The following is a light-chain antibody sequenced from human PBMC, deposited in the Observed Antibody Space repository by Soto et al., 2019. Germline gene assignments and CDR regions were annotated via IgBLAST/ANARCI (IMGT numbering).Light chain of an antibody. J-gene: IGLJ2*01. CDR3: QSYDSSLSGYVV. CDR2: GNS. Sequence: QPVLTQPPSLSGAPGQRVAISCAGSSANIGAGYDVHWYQQLPGTAPKLLIYGNSNRPSGVPDRFSGSKSGTSASLAITGLQAQYEADYYCQSYDSSLSGYVVFGGGTKVTVL. V-gene: IGLV1-40*01. CDR1: SANIGAGYD.